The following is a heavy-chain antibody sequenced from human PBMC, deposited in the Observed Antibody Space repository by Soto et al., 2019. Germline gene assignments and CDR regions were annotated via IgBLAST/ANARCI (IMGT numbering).Heavy chain of an antibody. J-gene: IGHJ4*02. D-gene: IGHD3-22*01. CDR2: ISYDGSNK. CDR3: AKNPDYYDSSGYYDY. CDR1: GFTFSSYG. V-gene: IGHV3-30*18. Sequence: GGSLRLSCAASGFTFSSYGMHWVRQAPGKGLEWVAVISYDGSNKYYADSVKGRFTISRDNSKNTLYLQMNSLRAEDTAVYYCAKNPDYYDSSGYYDYWGQGTLVTVSS.